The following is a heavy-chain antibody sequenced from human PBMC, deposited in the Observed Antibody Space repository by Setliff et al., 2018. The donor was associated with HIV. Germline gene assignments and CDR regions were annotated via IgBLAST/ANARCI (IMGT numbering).Heavy chain of an antibody. J-gene: IGHJ4*02. CDR1: GYTLTELS. D-gene: IGHD3-10*01. Sequence: ASVKVSCKVSGYTLTELSMHWVRQAPGKGLEWLGGFDPEDGETIYAQKFQGRVTMTEDTSTDTAYMELSSLRSEDTAVYYCATDQISDGSGSYPKSYFDYWGQGTLVTVSS. CDR3: ATDQISDGSGSYPKSYFDY. V-gene: IGHV1-24*01. CDR2: FDPEDGET.